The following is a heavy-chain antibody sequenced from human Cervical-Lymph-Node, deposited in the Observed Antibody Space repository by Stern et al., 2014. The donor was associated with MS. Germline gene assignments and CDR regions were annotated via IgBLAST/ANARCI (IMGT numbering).Heavy chain of an antibody. V-gene: IGHV1-8*01. CDR2: MNPNSGNT. D-gene: IGHD6-13*01. J-gene: IGHJ6*02. CDR3: ARGSRFDQGSSHYYYYYYGMDV. Sequence: VQLVESGAEVKKPGASVKVSCKASGYTFTSYDINWVRQATGQGLEWMGWMNPNSGNTGYAQKFQGRVTMTRNTSISTAYMELSSLRSEDTAVYYCARGSRFDQGSSHYYYYYYGMDVWGQGTTVTVSS. CDR1: GYTFTSYD.